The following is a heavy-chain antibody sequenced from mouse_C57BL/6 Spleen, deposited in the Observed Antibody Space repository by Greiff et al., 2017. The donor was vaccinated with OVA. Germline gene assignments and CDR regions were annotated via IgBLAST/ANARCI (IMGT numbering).Heavy chain of an antibody. J-gene: IGHJ4*01. D-gene: IGHD1-1*01. CDR2: IYPGDGDT. CDR1: GYAFSSSW. CDR3: ASYYGSSYDFYAMDY. V-gene: IGHV1-82*01. Sequence: QVQLKESGPELAKPGASVKISCKASGYAFSSSWMNWVKQRPGKGLEWIGRIYPGDGDTNYNGQFKGKATLTADKSSSTAYMQLSNLTSEDSAVYFCASYYGSSYDFYAMDYCGQGTSVTASS.